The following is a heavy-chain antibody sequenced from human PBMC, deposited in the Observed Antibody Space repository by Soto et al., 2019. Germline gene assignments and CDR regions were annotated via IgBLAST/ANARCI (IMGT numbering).Heavy chain of an antibody. Sequence: GGSLRLSCAASGFTFSSYAMSWVRQAPGKGLEWVSTINDSGGSTYYADSVKGRFTISRDNSKNTLYLQMNSLRAEDTAVYYCAKSITISPNWFDPWGQGTLVTVSS. V-gene: IGHV3-23*01. D-gene: IGHD3-3*01. J-gene: IGHJ5*02. CDR2: INDSGGST. CDR3: AKSITISPNWFDP. CDR1: GFTFSSYA.